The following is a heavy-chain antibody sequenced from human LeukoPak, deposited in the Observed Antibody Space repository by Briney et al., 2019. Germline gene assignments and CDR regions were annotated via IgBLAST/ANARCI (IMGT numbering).Heavy chain of an antibody. V-gene: IGHV3-21*01. CDR3: ARTLGYSSSWYFGGVYPYYFDY. CDR2: ISSSSSYI. D-gene: IGHD6-13*01. J-gene: IGHJ4*02. Sequence: GGSLRLSCAASGFTFSSYSMNWVRQAPGKGLEWVSSISSSSSYIYYADSVKGRFTISRDNAKNSLYLQMNSLRAEDTAVYYCARTLGYSSSWYFGGVYPYYFDYWGQGTLVTVSS. CDR1: GFTFSSYS.